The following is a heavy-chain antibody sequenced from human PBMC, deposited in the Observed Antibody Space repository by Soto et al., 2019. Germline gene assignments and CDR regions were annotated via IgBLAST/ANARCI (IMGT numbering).Heavy chain of an antibody. CDR3: VRDSSSGEGF. Sequence: GGSLRLSCAASGFTFSTFWMHWARQAPGKGLVWISRINTDGSSTAYADSVKGRFTISRDNAKNTLYLRMTSLRDEDTAVYYCVRDSSSGEGFWGQGTLVTV. J-gene: IGHJ4*02. CDR1: GFTFSTFW. V-gene: IGHV3-74*03. D-gene: IGHD6-19*01. CDR2: INTDGSST.